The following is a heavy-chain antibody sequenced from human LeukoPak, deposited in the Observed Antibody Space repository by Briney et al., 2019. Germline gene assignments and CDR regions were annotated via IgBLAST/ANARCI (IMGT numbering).Heavy chain of an antibody. CDR1: GFTFSSYG. CDR2: ISYDGSNK. J-gene: IGHJ4*02. D-gene: IGHD5-18*01. Sequence: PGRSLRLSCAASGFTFSSYGMHWVRQAPGKGLEWVAVISYDGSNKYYADSAKGRFTISRDNSKNTLYLQMNSLRAEDTAVYYCANVYSYGYFVYWGQGTLVTVSS. CDR3: ANVYSYGYFVY. V-gene: IGHV3-30*18.